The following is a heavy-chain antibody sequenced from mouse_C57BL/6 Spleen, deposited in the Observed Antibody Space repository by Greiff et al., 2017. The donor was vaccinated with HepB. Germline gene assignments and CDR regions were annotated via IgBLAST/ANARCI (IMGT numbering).Heavy chain of an antibody. CDR2: IYPGDGDT. CDR1: GYAFSSYW. V-gene: IGHV1-80*01. J-gene: IGHJ2*01. Sequence: VQLQESGAELVKPGASVKISCKASGYAFSSYWMNWVKQRPGKGLEWIGQIYPGDGDTNYNGKFKGKATLTADKSSSTAYMQLSSLTSEDSAVYFCAGTTVVATGNYFDYWGQGTTLTVSS. CDR3: AGTTVVATGNYFDY. D-gene: IGHD1-1*01.